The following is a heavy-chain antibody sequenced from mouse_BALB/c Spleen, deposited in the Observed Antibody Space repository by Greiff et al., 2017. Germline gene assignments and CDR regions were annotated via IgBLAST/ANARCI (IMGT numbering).Heavy chain of an antibody. J-gene: IGHJ2*01. Sequence: EVQLVESGGGLVKPGGSLKLSCAASGFTFSSYAMSWVRQSPEKRLEWVAEISSGGSYTYYPDTVTGRFTISRDNAKNTLYLEMSSLRSEDTAMYYCARAPFFGYLHYFDYWGQGTTLTVSS. D-gene: IGHD2-9*01. CDR2: ISSGGSYT. V-gene: IGHV5-9-4*01. CDR3: ARAPFFGYLHYFDY. CDR1: GFTFSSYA.